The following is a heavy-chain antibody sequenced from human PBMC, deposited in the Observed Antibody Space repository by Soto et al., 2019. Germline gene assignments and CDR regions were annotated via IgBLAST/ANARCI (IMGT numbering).Heavy chain of an antibody. CDR1: GYSFTSYW. CDR3: ARSRFGVVRRGNNWFDP. D-gene: IGHD3-3*01. J-gene: IGHJ5*02. Sequence: GESLKISCKGSGYSFTSYWIGWVRQMPGKGLEWMGIIYPGDSDTRYSPSFQGQVTISADKSISTAYLQWSSLKASDTAMYYCARSRFGVVRRGNNWFDPWGQGTLVTVSS. V-gene: IGHV5-51*01. CDR2: IYPGDSDT.